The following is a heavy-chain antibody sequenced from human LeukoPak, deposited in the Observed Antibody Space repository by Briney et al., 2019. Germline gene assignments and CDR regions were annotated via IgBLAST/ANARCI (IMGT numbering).Heavy chain of an antibody. CDR1: GFTFSSYA. V-gene: IGHV3-30-3*01. D-gene: IGHD6-13*01. CDR3: AKGQQLESIYYGMDV. CDR2: ISYDGSNK. Sequence: GGSLRLSCAASGFTFSSYAMHWVRQAPGKGLEWVAVISYDGSNKYYADSVKGRFTISRDNAKNSLYLQMNSLRAEDTALYYCAKGQQLESIYYGMDVWGQGTTVTVSS. J-gene: IGHJ6*02.